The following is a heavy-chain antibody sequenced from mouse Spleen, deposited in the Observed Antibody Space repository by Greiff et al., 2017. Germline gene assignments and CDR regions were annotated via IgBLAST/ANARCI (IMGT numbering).Heavy chain of an antibody. CDR1: GFTFSSYA. J-gene: IGHJ3*01. CDR2: ISSGGSYT. CDR3: ARRPGFAY. V-gene: IGHV5-9-1*01. Sequence: EVKVVESGGGLVKPGGSLKLSCAASGFTFSSYAMSWVRQTPEKRLEWVATISSGGSYTYYPDSVKGRFTISRDNAKNTLYLQMSSLRSEDTAMYYCARRPGFAYWGQGTLVTVSA.